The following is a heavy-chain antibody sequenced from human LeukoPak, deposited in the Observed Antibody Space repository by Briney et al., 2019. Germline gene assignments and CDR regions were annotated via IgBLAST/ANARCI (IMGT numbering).Heavy chain of an antibody. V-gene: IGHV3-33*01. CDR2: IWYDGSNK. Sequence: GRSLRLSCAASRFTFSNYGMHWVRQAPGKGLEWVAVIWYDGSNKYYADSVKGRFTISRDNSKNTLYLQMDSLRAEDTAVYYCASARGGWAVAGTLDYWGQGTLVTVSS. CDR3: ASARGGWAVAGTLDY. J-gene: IGHJ4*02. CDR1: RFTFSNYG. D-gene: IGHD6-19*01.